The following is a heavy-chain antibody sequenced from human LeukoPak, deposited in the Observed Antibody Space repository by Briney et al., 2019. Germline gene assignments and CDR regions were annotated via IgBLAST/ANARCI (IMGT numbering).Heavy chain of an antibody. CDR3: AISNLGSNYYLDNYYYYMDV. V-gene: IGHV4-30-4*01. CDR1: GGSISSGDYY. Sequence: SETLSLTCTVSGGSISSGDYYWSWIRQPPGKGLEWIGYIYYSGSTYYNPSLKSRVTMSVDTSKNQFSLKLSSVTAADTAVYYCAISNLGSNYYLDNYYYYMDVWGKGTTVTVSS. CDR2: IYYSGST. J-gene: IGHJ6*03. D-gene: IGHD4-11*01.